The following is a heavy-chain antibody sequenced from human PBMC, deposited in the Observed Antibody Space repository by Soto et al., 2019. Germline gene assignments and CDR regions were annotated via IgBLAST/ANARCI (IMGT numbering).Heavy chain of an antibody. CDR1: GFIFSMYS. CDR3: ARDHLILPAHDFFYGSDV. V-gene: IGHV3-7*03. Sequence: GGSLRLSCEVSGFIFSMYSMSWVRQTPGKGLEWVAKIPQDGVDGHYADAVKGRFTISRDNGKNSLYLQMNNLRAEDTAVYYCARDHLILPAHDFFYGSDVWGRGATVTAP. D-gene: IGHD2-21*02. CDR2: IPQDGVDG. J-gene: IGHJ6*02.